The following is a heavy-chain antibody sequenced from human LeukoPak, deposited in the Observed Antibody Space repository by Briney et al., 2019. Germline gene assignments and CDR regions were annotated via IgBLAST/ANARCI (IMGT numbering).Heavy chain of an antibody. Sequence: GASVKVSCKASGYSFNGYYLHWLRQAPGQAFEWMGWINSDTGGTNYVHKFQGRVTMTRDTSISAAYMELSSLRSGDTAIYYCARGPRYISGRYAESFSIDYWGQGTLVTVSS. CDR1: GYSFNGYY. CDR2: INSDTGGT. D-gene: IGHD6-19*01. V-gene: IGHV1-2*02. J-gene: IGHJ4*02. CDR3: ARGPRYISGRYAESFSIDY.